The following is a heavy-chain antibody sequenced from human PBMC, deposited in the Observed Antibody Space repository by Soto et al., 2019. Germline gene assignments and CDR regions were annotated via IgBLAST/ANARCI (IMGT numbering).Heavy chain of an antibody. CDR2: IYYTGST. Sequence: QVQLQESGPGLVKPSETLSLTCTVSGGSVSSESHYWSLIRPTPGKGLEWIGYIYYTGSTNYKPSLTGRVTMSVDTSMDQVSLRLRSVTRADTAVYYCARDKYDFRSGYYYYAMEVWGQGNKVTASS. V-gene: IGHV4-61*01. CDR1: GGSVSSESHY. D-gene: IGHD3-3*01. J-gene: IGHJ6*02. CDR3: ARDKYDFRSGYYYYAMEV.